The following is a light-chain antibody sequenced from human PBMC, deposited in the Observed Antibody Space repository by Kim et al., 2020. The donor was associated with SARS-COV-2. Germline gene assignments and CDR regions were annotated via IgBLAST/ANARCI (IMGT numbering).Light chain of an antibody. V-gene: IGLV4-69*01. J-gene: IGLJ3*02. CDR2: VNSDGSH. CDR1: SGHSSYA. Sequence: GAPVKLTCTLSSGHSSYAIAWHQKQPEKGPRYLMKVNSDGSHNKGDGIPDRFSGSSAGAERYLIISSLQSEDETDYYCQTWGTGWVFGGGTQLTVL. CDR3: QTWGTGWV.